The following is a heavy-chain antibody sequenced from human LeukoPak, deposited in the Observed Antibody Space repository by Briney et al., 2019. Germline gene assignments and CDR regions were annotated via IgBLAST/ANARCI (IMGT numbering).Heavy chain of an antibody. V-gene: IGHV3-30*02. J-gene: IGHJ6*03. CDR3: ARDGDTVLTRGYYYYMDV. CDR2: IRSDGINK. D-gene: IGHD3-10*01. Sequence: GGSLRLSCAASGFTFSNYGMHWVRQAPGKGLEWVAFIRSDGINKYHADSVKGRFTISRDNSKNTLYLQMNSLRAEDTAVYYCARDGDTVLTRGYYYYMDVWGKGTTVTVSS. CDR1: GFTFSNYG.